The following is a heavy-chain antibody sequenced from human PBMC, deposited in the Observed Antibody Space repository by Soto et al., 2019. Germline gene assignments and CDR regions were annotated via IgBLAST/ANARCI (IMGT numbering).Heavy chain of an antibody. CDR2: IIPIFGTA. J-gene: IGHJ3*02. V-gene: IGHV1-69*13. CDR1: GGTFSSYA. Sequence: GASVKVSCKASGGTFSSYAISWVRQAPGQGLEWMGGIIPIFGTANYAQKFQGRVTITADESTGTAYMELSSLRSEDTAVYYCARGFYCSSTSCYAFDIWGQGTMVTVSS. CDR3: ARGFYCSSTSCYAFDI. D-gene: IGHD2-2*01.